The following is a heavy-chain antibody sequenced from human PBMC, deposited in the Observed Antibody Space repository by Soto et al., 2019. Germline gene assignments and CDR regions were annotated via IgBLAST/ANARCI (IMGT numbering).Heavy chain of an antibody. CDR2: ISSSSDTI. Sequence: EVQVVESGGDLVQPGGSLRLSCAPSGFTLPGYSMNWVRQAPGKGLEWVSYISSSSDTIYYADSVKGRFTISRDNAKNLLYLQMKSLRAEDTAVYSCARSSTFYDYWGQGTPVTVSS. CDR3: ARSSTFYDY. D-gene: IGHD6-6*01. V-gene: IGHV3-48*01. J-gene: IGHJ4*02. CDR1: GFTLPGYS.